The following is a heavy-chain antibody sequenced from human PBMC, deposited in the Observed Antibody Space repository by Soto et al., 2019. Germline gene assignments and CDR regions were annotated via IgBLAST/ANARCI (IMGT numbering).Heavy chain of an antibody. Sequence: KGLEWVSYIRSSSSTIYYADSVKGRLTISRENAKSSLYLQMNRLRAEDTAVYYCAAEATILNWFDPWGQGTLVTVSS. CDR3: AAEATILNWFDP. J-gene: IGHJ5*02. V-gene: IGHV3-48*01. D-gene: IGHD5-12*01. CDR2: IRSSSSTI.